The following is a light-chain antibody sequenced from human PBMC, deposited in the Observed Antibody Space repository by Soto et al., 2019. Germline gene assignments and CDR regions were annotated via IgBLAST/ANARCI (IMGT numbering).Light chain of an antibody. CDR1: DSTLNDY. CDR2: GAS. V-gene: IGKV3-20*01. Sequence: PGERGTLSCRASDSTLNDYLAWYQQKPGRAPRILIYGASSRATGIPDRFSGSGSGTDLDLTISRLEPEDFAVYYCQMYGSSPRTFGQGTKVDIK. CDR3: QMYGSSPRT. J-gene: IGKJ1*01.